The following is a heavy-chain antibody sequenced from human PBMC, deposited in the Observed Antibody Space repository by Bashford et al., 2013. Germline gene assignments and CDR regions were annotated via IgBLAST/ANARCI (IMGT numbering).Heavy chain of an antibody. CDR1: GYTFTGYY. V-gene: IGHV1-18*04. D-gene: IGHD4-17*01. CDR3: ARDYGDWMIGFXIT. J-gene: IGHJ4*02. Sequence: VASVKVSCKASGYTFTGYYMHWVRQAPGQGLEWMGWISPYNGNTHYAQNLQDRVTMTTDTSTRTAYLEVRSLTSDDTAVYYCARDYGDWMIGFXITWGQGTLVTVSS. CDR2: ISPYNGNT.